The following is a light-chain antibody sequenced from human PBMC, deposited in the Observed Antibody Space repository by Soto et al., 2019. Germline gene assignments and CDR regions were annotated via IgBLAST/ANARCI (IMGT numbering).Light chain of an antibody. V-gene: IGKV1-5*01. CDR2: GAS. Sequence: DIQMTQSPSTLSGSVGDRVTITCRASQSVSSWLAWYQQKPGKAPKRLIYGASSRATGIPDRFSGSGSGTEFTLTISSLQSEDFAVYYCQQYNNWPPWTFGQGTKVDIK. CDR1: QSVSSW. J-gene: IGKJ1*01. CDR3: QQYNNWPPWT.